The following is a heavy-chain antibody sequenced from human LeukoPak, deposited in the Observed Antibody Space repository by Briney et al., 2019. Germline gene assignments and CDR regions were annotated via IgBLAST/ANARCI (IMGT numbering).Heavy chain of an antibody. J-gene: IGHJ4*02. CDR2: ISAYNGNT. D-gene: IGHD5-24*01. CDR3: ARQSYGYNFDY. CDR1: GYTFTSYG. V-gene: IGHV1-18*01. Sequence: ASVKVSCKASGYTFTSYGNSWVRQAPGQGLEWMGWISAYNGNTNYAQKLQGRVTMTTDTSTSTAYMELRSLRYDDTAVSYCARQSYGYNFDYWGQGTLVTVSS.